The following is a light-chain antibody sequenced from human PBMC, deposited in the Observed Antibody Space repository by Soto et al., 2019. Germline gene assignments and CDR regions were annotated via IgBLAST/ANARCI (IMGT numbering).Light chain of an antibody. Sequence: DIHMTQSPSTLSASVGDRVTITCRASQSISSWLAWYQQKPGKAPKLLIYKASSLESGVPSRFSGSGSGTEFTLTISRLQPDDFANYYCQQYNSYSRTFGQGTKVDIK. J-gene: IGKJ1*01. V-gene: IGKV1-5*03. CDR3: QQYNSYSRT. CDR1: QSISSW. CDR2: KAS.